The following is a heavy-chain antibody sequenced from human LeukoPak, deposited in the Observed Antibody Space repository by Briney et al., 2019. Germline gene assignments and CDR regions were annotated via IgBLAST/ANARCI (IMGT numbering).Heavy chain of an antibody. CDR2: IYYSGST. J-gene: IGHJ5*01. D-gene: IGHD1-1*01. Sequence: SETLSLTCTVSGGSINSDYWSWIRQPPGKGLEWIGYIYYSGSTNYNPSLKNRVTISLDTSKSQFSLKLSSVTAAGTAVYYCARGPYKAQLGDTWGHGTLVPVSS. V-gene: IGHV4-59*01. CDR1: GGSINSDY. CDR3: ARGPYKAQLGDT.